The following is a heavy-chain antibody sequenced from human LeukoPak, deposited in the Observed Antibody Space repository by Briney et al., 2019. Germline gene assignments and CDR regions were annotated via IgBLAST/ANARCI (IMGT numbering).Heavy chain of an antibody. CDR3: AKYNWNGGRVFDI. Sequence: GGSLRLSCAASGFTLSSYGMHWVRQAPGKGLEWVAFIRNDGSNKYYADSVKGRFTISRDNSKNTLYLQMDSLRAEDTAVYYCAKYNWNGGRVFDIWGQGTMVTVSS. CDR1: GFTLSSYG. D-gene: IGHD1-20*01. J-gene: IGHJ3*02. CDR2: IRNDGSNK. V-gene: IGHV3-30*02.